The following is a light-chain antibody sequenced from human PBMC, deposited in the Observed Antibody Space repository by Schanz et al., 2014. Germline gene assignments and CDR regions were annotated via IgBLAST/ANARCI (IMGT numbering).Light chain of an antibody. CDR2: DAS. J-gene: IGKJ1*01. CDR3: QHYSMSPL. V-gene: IGKV3-11*01. CDR1: QSVSSY. Sequence: EIVLTQSPATLSLSPGERATLSCRASQSVSSYLAWYQQKPGQAPRLLIYDASIRATGIPDRFSGSGSGTDFTLTISRLEPEDFAVYYCQHYSMSPLFGQATKVDI.